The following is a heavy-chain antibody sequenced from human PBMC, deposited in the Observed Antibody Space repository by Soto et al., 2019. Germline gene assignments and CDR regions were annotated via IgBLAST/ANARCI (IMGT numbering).Heavy chain of an antibody. Sequence: AASVKVSCKASGYTFTGYYIHWVRQAPGQGLEWMGWINPNSGGTNYAQKFQGRVTMTRDTSISTAYMELSRLRSDDTAVYYCARGLSGSTGTWTGPWGQGTLVTVSS. D-gene: IGHD1-7*01. V-gene: IGHV1-2*02. CDR2: INPNSGGT. J-gene: IGHJ5*02. CDR3: ARGLSGSTGTWTGP. CDR1: GYTFTGYY.